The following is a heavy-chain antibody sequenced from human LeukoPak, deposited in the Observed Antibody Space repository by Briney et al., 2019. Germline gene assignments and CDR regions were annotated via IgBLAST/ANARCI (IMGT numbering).Heavy chain of an antibody. D-gene: IGHD1-26*01. V-gene: IGHV4-4*02. J-gene: IGHJ4*02. Sequence: SGTLSLTCAVSGGSISSNNWWSWVRQPPGKGLEWIGEIYHSGSTNYNPSLKSRVTISVDKSKNQFSLKLSSVTAADTAVYYCARAAYSGSYHSDYWGQGTLVTVSS. CDR3: ARAAYSGSYHSDY. CDR1: GGSISSNNW. CDR2: IYHSGST.